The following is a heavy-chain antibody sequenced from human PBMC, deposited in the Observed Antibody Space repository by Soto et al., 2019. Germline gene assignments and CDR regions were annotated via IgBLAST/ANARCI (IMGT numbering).Heavy chain of an antibody. J-gene: IGHJ6*02. D-gene: IGHD2-2*01. CDR3: AKDSSPLGYCSSTSCYHYYYYGMDV. CDR2: ISWNSGSI. Sequence: EVQLVESGGGLVQPGRSLRLSCAASGFTFDDYAMHWVRQAPGKGLEWVSGISWNSGSIGYADSVKGRFTISRDNAKNSLYLQMNSLRAEDTALYYCAKDSSPLGYCSSTSCYHYYYYGMDVWGQGTTVTVSS. V-gene: IGHV3-9*01. CDR1: GFTFDDYA.